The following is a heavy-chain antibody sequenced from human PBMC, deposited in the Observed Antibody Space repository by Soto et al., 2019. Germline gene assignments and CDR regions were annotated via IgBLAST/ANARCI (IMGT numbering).Heavy chain of an antibody. CDR1: GGSISSGGYY. V-gene: IGHV4-31*03. CDR3: ARSVLP. CDR2: IYYSAST. J-gene: IGHJ5*02. Sequence: QVQLQESGPGLVKPSQTLSLTCTVSGGSISSGGYYWSWIRQHPGKGLECIGYIYYSASTYYNPSLKSRVNISVDTSKTQRARKLSSVTAADTAIYYCARSVLPWGQGTLVTGSS.